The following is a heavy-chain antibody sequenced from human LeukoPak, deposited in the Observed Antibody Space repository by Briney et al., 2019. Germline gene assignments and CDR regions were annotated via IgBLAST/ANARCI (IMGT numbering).Heavy chain of an antibody. CDR2: IYYSGST. CDR1: GGSISSSSYY. V-gene: IGHV4-39*01. D-gene: IGHD3-9*01. CDR3: ANLRYFDWSSDY. Sequence: PSETLSLTCTVSGGSISSSSYYWGWIRQPPGKGLEWIGSIYYSGSTYYNPSLKSRVTISVDTSKNQFSLKLSSVTAADTAVYYCANLRYFDWSSDYWGQGTLVTVSS. J-gene: IGHJ4*02.